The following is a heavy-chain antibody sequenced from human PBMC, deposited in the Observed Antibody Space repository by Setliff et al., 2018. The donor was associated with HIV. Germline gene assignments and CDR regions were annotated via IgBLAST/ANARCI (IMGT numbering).Heavy chain of an antibody. Sequence: SLTCTVSGGSISSHYWSWIRQPPGKGLEWIGSIYYGGSTNYNPSLKSRVTISVDTSKNQFSLKLSSVTAADTAVYYRARAVRDGYPGGFDYWGQGTLVTVSS. D-gene: IGHD5-12*01. CDR3: ARAVRDGYPGGFDY. CDR2: IYYGGST. CDR1: GGSISSHY. V-gene: IGHV4-59*11. J-gene: IGHJ4*02.